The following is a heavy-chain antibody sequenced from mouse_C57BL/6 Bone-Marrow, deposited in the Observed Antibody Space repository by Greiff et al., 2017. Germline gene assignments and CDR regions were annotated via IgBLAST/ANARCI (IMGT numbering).Heavy chain of an antibody. CDR1: GYTFTSYW. J-gene: IGHJ2*01. Sequence: QVQLQQPGAELVKPGASVKLSCKASGYTFTSYWMHWVKQRPGQGLEWIGMIHPNSGSTNYNEKFKSKATLTVDKSSSTAYMQLISLTSEDSAVCYCARSYCAAVDYWGQGTTLTVSS. V-gene: IGHV1-64*01. CDR2: IHPNSGST. CDR3: ARSYCAAVDY. D-gene: IGHD1-1*01.